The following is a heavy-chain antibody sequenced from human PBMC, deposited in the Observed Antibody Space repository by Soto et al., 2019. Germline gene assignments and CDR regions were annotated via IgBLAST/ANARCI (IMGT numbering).Heavy chain of an antibody. CDR3: ARNLLWYSSSSSKSYNWFDP. D-gene: IGHD6-6*01. V-gene: IGHV6-1*01. Sequence: KQSQTLSLTCAISGDSVSSNSAAWNWIRQSPSRGLEWLGRTYYRSKWYNDYAVSVKSRITINPDTSKNQFSLQLNSVTPEDTAVYYCARNLLWYSSSSSKSYNWFDPWGQGTLVTVSS. CDR2: TYYRSKWYN. CDR1: GDSVSSNSAA. J-gene: IGHJ5*02.